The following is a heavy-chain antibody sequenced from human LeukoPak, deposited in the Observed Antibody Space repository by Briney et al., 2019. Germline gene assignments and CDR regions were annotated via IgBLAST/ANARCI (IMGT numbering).Heavy chain of an antibody. J-gene: IGHJ4*02. CDR3: ASDGIAVDRGIGYFDY. Sequence: GKSLRLSCAASGFTFRSYGMHWVRQAPGKGLEWVAVIGYDGSNKYYADSVKGRFTISRDNSENTLYLQMNSLRAEDTALYYCASDGIAVDRGIGYFDYWGQGTLVTVSS. D-gene: IGHD6-13*01. CDR1: GFTFRSYG. CDR2: IGYDGSNK. V-gene: IGHV3-33*01.